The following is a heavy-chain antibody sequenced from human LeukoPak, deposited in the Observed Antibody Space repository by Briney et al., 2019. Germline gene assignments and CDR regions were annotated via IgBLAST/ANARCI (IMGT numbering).Heavy chain of an antibody. D-gene: IGHD6-25*01. CDR2: IYYSGST. Sequence: KSSETLSLTCTVSGASISSGDYYWGWLRQSPGKGLEWIGTIYYSGSTNYNPSLKSRVTISVDTSENQFSLRLSSVTATDTAVYYCVRRGQRLNPGLYYFDYWGQGTLVTVSS. CDR1: GASISSGDYY. V-gene: IGHV4-39*01. J-gene: IGHJ4*02. CDR3: VRRGQRLNPGLYYFDY.